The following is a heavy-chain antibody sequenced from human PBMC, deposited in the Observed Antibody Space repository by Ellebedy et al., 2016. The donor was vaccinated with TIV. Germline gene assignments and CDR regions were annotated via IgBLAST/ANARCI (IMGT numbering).Heavy chain of an antibody. CDR2: IEPRGGTT. V-gene: IGHV1-46*01. J-gene: IGHJ4*02. Sequence: AVSVKVSCKASGYTFSTYYIHWVRQAPGQGLEWMGIIEPRGGTTGYAQQFQGRVAMTRDTSTNMISMELTSLGSEDTAVYYCARGRDSGSLNFDYWGQGALVTVSS. CDR3: ARGRDSGSLNFDY. D-gene: IGHD1-26*01. CDR1: GYTFSTYY.